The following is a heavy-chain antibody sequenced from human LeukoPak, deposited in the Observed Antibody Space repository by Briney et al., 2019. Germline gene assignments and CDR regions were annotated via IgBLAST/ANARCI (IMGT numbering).Heavy chain of an antibody. D-gene: IGHD5-18*01. J-gene: IGHJ4*02. Sequence: PGGSLRLSCAASGFTFSAYGMQRVRQAPGKGLEWLAVISKTGGTKYYADSVKGRFTVSRDNAGNTLYLQMNSLRPEDTAVYYCAKEVGYNYAPLDYWGLGTLVTVSS. V-gene: IGHV3-30*18. CDR1: GFTFSAYG. CDR2: ISKTGGTK. CDR3: AKEVGYNYAPLDY.